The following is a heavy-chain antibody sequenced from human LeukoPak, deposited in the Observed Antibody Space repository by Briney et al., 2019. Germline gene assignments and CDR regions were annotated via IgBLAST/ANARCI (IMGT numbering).Heavy chain of an antibody. CDR2: IYYSGST. CDR1: GGSISSYY. V-gene: IGHV4-59*12. J-gene: IGHJ3*02. Sequence: LETLSLTCTVSGGSISSYYWSWIRQPPGKGLEWIGYIYYSGSTNYNPSLKSRVTISVDTSKNQFSLKLSSVTAADTAVYYCARATETTVVGPIYAFDILGQGTMVTVSS. CDR3: ARATETTVVGPIYAFDI. D-gene: IGHD4-23*01.